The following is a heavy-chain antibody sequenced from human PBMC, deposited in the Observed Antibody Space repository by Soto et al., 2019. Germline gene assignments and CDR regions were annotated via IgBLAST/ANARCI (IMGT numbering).Heavy chain of an antibody. CDR3: ARRPAPIAARSYYYGMDV. CDR2: ISSSGSTI. V-gene: IGHV3-11*01. Sequence: GGSLRLSCAASGFTFSDYYMSWIRQAPGQGLEWVSYISSSGSTIYYADSVKGRFTISRDNAKNSLYLQMNSLRAEDTAVYYCARRPAPIAARSYYYGMDVWGQGTTVTVSS. D-gene: IGHD6-6*01. J-gene: IGHJ6*02. CDR1: GFTFSDYY.